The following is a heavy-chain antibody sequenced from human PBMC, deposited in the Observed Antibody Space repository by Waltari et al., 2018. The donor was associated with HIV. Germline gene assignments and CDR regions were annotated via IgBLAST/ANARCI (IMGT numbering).Heavy chain of an antibody. CDR2: IRSKAYGETA. D-gene: IGHD3-16*01. J-gene: IGHJ6*02. CDR3: TKGGGKSPGLSV. V-gene: IGHV3-49*03. CDR1: ASVLSHNP. Sequence: HLVQSGGGFTQPGRSLRSSRAESASVLSHNPMSWLRQAPGKGLGCVGFIRSKAYGETAEYAAALEGRFTISRDDSRGIGYLQMDGLKIEDTGVYYCTKGGGKSPGLSVWGQGTTVTVSS.